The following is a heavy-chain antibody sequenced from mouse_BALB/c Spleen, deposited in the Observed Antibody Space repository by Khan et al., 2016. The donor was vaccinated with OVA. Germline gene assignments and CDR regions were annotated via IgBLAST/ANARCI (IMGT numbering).Heavy chain of an antibody. CDR2: INPSNGYT. D-gene: IGHD2-14*01. J-gene: IGHJ3*01. Sequence: QVQLQQSGAELARPGASVKMSCKASGYTFTTYTMHWVKQWPGQGLEWIGYINPSNGYTNYNQKFKDKSTLTADKSSSTAYMQLSSLTSDYSAVYYCAREGAYYRSDGWFSYWGQGTLVTVSA. CDR1: GYTFTTYT. V-gene: IGHV1-4*01. CDR3: AREGAYYRSDGWFSY.